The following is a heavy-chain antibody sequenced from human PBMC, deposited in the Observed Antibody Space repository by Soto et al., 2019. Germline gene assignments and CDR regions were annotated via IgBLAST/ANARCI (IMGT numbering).Heavy chain of an antibody. Sequence: QAGGSLRLSCAASGFTFSRYGMHWVRQAPGKGLEWVAVISYDVSKKYYADSVKGRFTISRDNSKNTLYLQMNSLRAEDTAVYYCAKDLWGVDPNYYGMDVWGQGTTVTVSS. J-gene: IGHJ6*02. CDR1: GFTFSRYG. CDR3: AKDLWGVDPNYYGMDV. CDR2: ISYDVSKK. V-gene: IGHV3-30*18. D-gene: IGHD3-16*01.